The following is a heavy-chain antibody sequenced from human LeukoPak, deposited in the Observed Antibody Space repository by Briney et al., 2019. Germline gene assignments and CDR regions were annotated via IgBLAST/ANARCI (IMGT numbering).Heavy chain of an antibody. CDR3: ARAGGKYYHAEYFQY. D-gene: IGHD4-23*01. J-gene: IGHJ1*01. CDR2: ISYDGSNK. CDR1: GFTFSSYG. V-gene: IGHV3-30*03. Sequence: GGSLRLSCAASGFTFSSYGMHWVRQAPGKGLEWVAVISYDGSNKYYAESVKGRFTISRDNSKNTLNLQMNSLTTGDTAVYYCARAGGKYYHAEYFQYWGPGTLVTVSS.